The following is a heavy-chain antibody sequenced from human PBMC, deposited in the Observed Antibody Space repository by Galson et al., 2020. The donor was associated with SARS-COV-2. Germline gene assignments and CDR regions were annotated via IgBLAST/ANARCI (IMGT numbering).Heavy chain of an antibody. Sequence: GGSLRLSCAASGFTFSGSAIHWVRQAPGKGLEWVAFVRYDASNQYYADSVKGRFTISRDISKSTLYLQMNSLRGEDTAVYYCAKAATITTLYYMDVWGKGTTVTVSS. CDR2: VRYDASNQ. CDR3: AKAATITTLYYMDV. CDR1: GFTFSGSA. V-gene: IGHV3-30*02. D-gene: IGHD1-20*01. J-gene: IGHJ6*03.